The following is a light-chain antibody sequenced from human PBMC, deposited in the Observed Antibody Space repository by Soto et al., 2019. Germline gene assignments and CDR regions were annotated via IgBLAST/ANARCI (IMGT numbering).Light chain of an antibody. Sequence: LTQPPAASLTAGDRVSIACSGSSGNIGSSTVDWYPQLQETATKLLIYTNTQRPSGVRDQFSGSSSGTSPSMAISGLQSEDEADYYCAAWDASLNGFVFGTGTKVTV. J-gene: IGLJ1*01. CDR2: TNT. CDR3: AAWDASLNGFV. V-gene: IGLV1-44*01. CDR1: SGNIGSST.